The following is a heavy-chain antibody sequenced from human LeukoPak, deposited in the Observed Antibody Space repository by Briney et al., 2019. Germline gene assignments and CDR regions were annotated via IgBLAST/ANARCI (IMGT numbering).Heavy chain of an antibody. Sequence: GESLKISCKGSGYSFTSYWIGWVRQMPGKGLEWMGIIYPGDSDTGYSPSFQGQVTISADKSISTAYLQWSSLKASDTAMYYCARRVLSLAVADNYFDYWGQGTLVTVSS. CDR1: GYSFTSYW. CDR2: IYPGDSDT. V-gene: IGHV5-51*01. J-gene: IGHJ4*02. D-gene: IGHD6-19*01. CDR3: ARRVLSLAVADNYFDY.